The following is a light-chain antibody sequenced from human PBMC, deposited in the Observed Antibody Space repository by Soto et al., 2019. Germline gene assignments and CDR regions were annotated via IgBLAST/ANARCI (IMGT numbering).Light chain of an antibody. CDR3: SSYTNGDPWV. Sequence: QSVLTQPASVSGSPGQSITISCTGTSSDVGGYNYVSWYQQHPGQVPKLTIYEVTNRPSGVSSRFSGSKSGNTASLTNSGLQAEDEADYYCSSYTNGDPWVFGVGTQLPV. V-gene: IGLV2-14*01. J-gene: IGLJ3*02. CDR2: EVT. CDR1: SSDVGGYNY.